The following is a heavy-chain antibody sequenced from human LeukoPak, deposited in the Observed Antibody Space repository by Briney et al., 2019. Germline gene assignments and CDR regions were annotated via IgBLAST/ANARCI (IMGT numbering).Heavy chain of an antibody. CDR2: ISAYNGNT. Sequence: ASVKVSCKASGYTFTSYGISWVRQAPGQGLEWMGWISAYNGNTNYAQKLQGRVTMTTDTSTSTAYMELRSLRSDDTAVYYCGRGPAAHGSAFFDYWGQGTLVTVSS. CDR3: GRGPAAHGSAFFDY. CDR1: GYTFTSYG. J-gene: IGHJ4*02. V-gene: IGHV1-18*01. D-gene: IGHD3-10*01.